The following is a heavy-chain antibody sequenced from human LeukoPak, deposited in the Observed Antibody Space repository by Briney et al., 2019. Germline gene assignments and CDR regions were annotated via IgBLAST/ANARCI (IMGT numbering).Heavy chain of an antibody. CDR1: GGSISSSYYY. CDR3: ARHSAVTTFIFDY. V-gene: IGHV4-39*01. J-gene: IGHJ4*02. Sequence: SETLSLTCTFSGGSISSSYYYWGWIRQPPGKGLEGIGSIFYSGSTYSNPSLKSRVTISLDTSKNQFSLRLSSVTAADTAVYYCARHSAVTTFIFDYWGQGTLVTVSS. CDR2: IFYSGST. D-gene: IGHD4-17*01.